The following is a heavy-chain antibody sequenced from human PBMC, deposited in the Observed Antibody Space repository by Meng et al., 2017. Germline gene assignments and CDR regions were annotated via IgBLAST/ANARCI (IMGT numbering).Heavy chain of an antibody. CDR3: ARDSSSGWYHNY. J-gene: IGHJ4*02. CDR1: GFTFRSYW. V-gene: IGHV3/OR16-13*01. CDR2: INSDGSST. Sequence: EMYLVESGGGLVQPEGSLRLSCAASGFTFRSYWMHWVRQAPGKGLVWVSRINSDGSSTSYADSMKGRFSISRDNSKNTLYLQMNSLRAEDTAVYYCARDSSSGWYHNYWGQGTLVTVSS. D-gene: IGHD6-19*01.